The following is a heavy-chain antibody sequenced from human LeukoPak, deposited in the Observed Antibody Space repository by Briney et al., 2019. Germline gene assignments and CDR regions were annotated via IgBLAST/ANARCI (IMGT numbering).Heavy chain of an antibody. V-gene: IGHV4-59*01. J-gene: IGHJ5*02. D-gene: IGHD4-17*01. CDR3: VREGVYGDYAAVDP. Sequence: SETLSLTCTVSGGSISSYYWSWIRQPPGKGLEWIGYMYYNGNTNYNPSLKSRVTISVDTSKKQFSLKLSSVTAADTAIYYCVREGVYGDYAAVDPWGQGILVTVSS. CDR1: GGSISSYY. CDR2: MYYNGNT.